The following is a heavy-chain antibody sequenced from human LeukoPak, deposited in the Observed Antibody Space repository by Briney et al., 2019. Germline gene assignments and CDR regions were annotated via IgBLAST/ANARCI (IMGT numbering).Heavy chain of an antibody. CDR1: GGSISSFY. Sequence: SETLSLTCTVSGGSISSFYWSWIRQPPGKGLEYIGYIYNSGSTNYSPSLKSRVTISVDTSKNQFSLKLSSVTAADTAVYYCARGTQLWLPTNWFDHWGQGTLVTVSS. V-gene: IGHV4-59*01. D-gene: IGHD5-18*01. CDR3: ARGTQLWLPTNWFDH. J-gene: IGHJ5*02. CDR2: IYNSGST.